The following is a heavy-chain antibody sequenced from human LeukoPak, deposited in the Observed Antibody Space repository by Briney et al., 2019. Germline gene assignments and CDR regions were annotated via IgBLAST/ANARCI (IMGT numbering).Heavy chain of an antibody. D-gene: IGHD1-20*01. CDR3: ARDRVYNWDQCYFDI. CDR1: GRTLSSYG. Sequence: SVTVSCKASGRTLSSYGFSWLRQAPGQGLEWMGGIIPILATTNYAQKFQGRVTISADESTGTAYLELSSLRYEDTAVYYCARDRVYNWDQCYFDIWGRGTLVTVSS. V-gene: IGHV1-69*13. CDR2: IIPILATT. J-gene: IGHJ2*01.